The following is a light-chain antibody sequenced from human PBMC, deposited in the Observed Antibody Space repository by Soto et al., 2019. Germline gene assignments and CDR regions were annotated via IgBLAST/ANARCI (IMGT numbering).Light chain of an antibody. CDR1: SSDVGGYNY. CDR3: SSYTSSSTPGV. Sequence: QSALTQPASVSGSPGQSISISCTGTSSDVGGYNYVSWYQHYPGKAPKLMIYEVSNRPSGVSNRFSGSKSGNTASLTISGLQAEDEGDYYCSSYTSSSTPGVFGGGTKLTVL. V-gene: IGLV2-14*01. CDR2: EVS. J-gene: IGLJ3*02.